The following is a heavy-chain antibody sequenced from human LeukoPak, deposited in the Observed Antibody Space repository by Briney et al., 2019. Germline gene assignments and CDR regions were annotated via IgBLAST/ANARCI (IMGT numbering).Heavy chain of an antibody. D-gene: IGHD1-26*01. V-gene: IGHV3-11*01. CDR2: ISSSGSTI. J-gene: IGHJ3*02. Sequence: GGSLRLSCAASGFTFSDYYMSWIRQAPGKGLEWVSYISSSGSTIYYADSVKGRFTISRDNAKNSLYLQMNSLRAEDTAVYYCYHESVGATLAFDIWGQGTMVTVSS. CDR1: GFTFSDYY. CDR3: YHESVGATLAFDI.